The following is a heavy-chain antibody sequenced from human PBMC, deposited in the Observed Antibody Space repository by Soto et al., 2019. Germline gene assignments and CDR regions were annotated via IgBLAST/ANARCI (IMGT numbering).Heavy chain of an antibody. CDR1: GGSISSVGYY. D-gene: IGHD5-12*01. CDR2: IYYSGST. J-gene: IGHJ6*02. Sequence: QVQLQESGPGLVKPSQTLSLTCTVSGGSISSVGYYWSWIRQHPGKGLEWIGYIYYSGSTYYNPTLKSRVTISVDTSKNQFSLKLSSVTASDTAVSYCASVYSRWLRGMDVWGQGTTVTGSS. CDR3: ASVYSRWLRGMDV. V-gene: IGHV4-31*03.